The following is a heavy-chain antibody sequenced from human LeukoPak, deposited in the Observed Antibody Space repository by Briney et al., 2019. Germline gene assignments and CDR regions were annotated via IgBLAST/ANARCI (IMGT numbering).Heavy chain of an antibody. CDR1: GFTFSSHA. J-gene: IGHJ4*02. V-gene: IGHV3-30*04. CDR3: ARAGGYSFGPGGY. Sequence: GGSLRLSCAASGFTFSSHAMHWVRQAPGKGLEWVAVISYDGSNKYYADSVKGRFTISRDNSKNTLYLQMNSLRAEDTAVYYCARAGGYSFGPGGYWGQGTLVTVSS. D-gene: IGHD5-18*01. CDR2: ISYDGSNK.